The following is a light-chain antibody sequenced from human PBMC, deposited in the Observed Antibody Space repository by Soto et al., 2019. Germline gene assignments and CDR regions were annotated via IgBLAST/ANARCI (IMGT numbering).Light chain of an antibody. CDR2: SNY. V-gene: IGLV1-44*01. Sequence: QSVLTQPPSASGTPGQRVTISCSGSSSNIGSNPVHWYQQFPGTAPKVLIYSNYQRPSGVPDRFSGSKSGTSASLAISGLQSEDEADYYCSSYRSNNTWVFGGGTKLTVL. CDR1: SSNIGSNP. CDR3: SSYRSNNTWV. J-gene: IGLJ3*02.